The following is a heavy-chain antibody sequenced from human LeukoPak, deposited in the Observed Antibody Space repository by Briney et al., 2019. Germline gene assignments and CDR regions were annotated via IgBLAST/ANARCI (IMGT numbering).Heavy chain of an antibody. CDR2: ITSGSTYI. J-gene: IGHJ4*02. D-gene: IGHD3-22*01. Sequence: PGGSLRLSCAASGFTFSNYGMSWVRQAPGKGLEWVSSITSGSTYIFYADSVKGRFTISRDNAKNSLYLQMNSLRVEDTAVYYCARSINYDPDYWGQGTLVTVSS. CDR3: ARSINYDPDY. V-gene: IGHV3-21*01. CDR1: GFTFSNYG.